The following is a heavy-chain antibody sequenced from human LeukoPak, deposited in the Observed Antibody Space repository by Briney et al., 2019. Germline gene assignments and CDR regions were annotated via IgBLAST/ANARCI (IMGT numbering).Heavy chain of an antibody. Sequence: ASVKVSCKAAGYTFNSYAISWVRQAPGQGLEWMGYIITYNGNTNYAQKLQGRVTMTTDTSTSTAYMELRSLRSDDTAVYYCARVVRWWDGDRYYYYYGMDVWGQGTTVTVSS. J-gene: IGHJ6*02. V-gene: IGHV1-18*01. CDR2: IITYNGNT. CDR1: GYTFNSYA. D-gene: IGHD4-17*01. CDR3: ARVVRWWDGDRYYYYYGMDV.